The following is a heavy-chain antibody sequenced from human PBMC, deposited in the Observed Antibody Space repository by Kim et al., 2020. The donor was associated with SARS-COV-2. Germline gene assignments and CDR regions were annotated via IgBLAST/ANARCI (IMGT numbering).Heavy chain of an antibody. D-gene: IGHD6-13*01. Sequence: ASVKVSCKASGYTFTSYGISWVRQAPGQGLEWMGWISAYNGNTNYAQKLQGRVTMTTDTSTSTAYMELRSLRSDDTAVYYCATNPVTYTANSSSWYVMSSGYYYGMDVWGQGTTVTVSS. CDR2: ISAYNGNT. V-gene: IGHV1-18*01. CDR1: GYTFTSYG. CDR3: ATNPVTYTANSSSWYVMSSGYYYGMDV. J-gene: IGHJ6*02.